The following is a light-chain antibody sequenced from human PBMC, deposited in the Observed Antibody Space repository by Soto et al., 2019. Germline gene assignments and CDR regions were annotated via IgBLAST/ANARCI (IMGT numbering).Light chain of an antibody. Sequence: SALTQPRSVSGSPGQSVTISCTGTSSDVGGYNYVSWYQQHPGKAPKLMIYDVSKWPSGVPDRFSGSKSGNTASLTISGLQAEDEAADSCFSYAGNSLWVFGGGTKLTVL. CDR2: DVS. V-gene: IGLV2-11*01. CDR1: SSDVGGYNY. J-gene: IGLJ3*02. CDR3: FSYAGNSLWV.